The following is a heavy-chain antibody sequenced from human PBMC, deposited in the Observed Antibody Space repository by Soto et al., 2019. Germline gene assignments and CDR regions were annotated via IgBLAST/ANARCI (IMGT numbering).Heavy chain of an antibody. Sequence: QVQLVQSGAEVKKPGASVKVSCEASGYTFTSYAISWVRQAPGQGLEWMGWISAYNGNTNYAQKLQGRVTMTTDTPTSTAYMEVRRPRSDDTAVHYCARDAPPADFWAQGTLVTVSS. CDR3: ARDAPPADF. CDR1: GYTFTSYA. J-gene: IGHJ4*02. V-gene: IGHV1-18*01. CDR2: ISAYNGNT.